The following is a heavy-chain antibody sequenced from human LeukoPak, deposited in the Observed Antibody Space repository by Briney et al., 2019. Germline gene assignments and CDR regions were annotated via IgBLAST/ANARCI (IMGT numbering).Heavy chain of an antibody. CDR1: GFTFSTYA. J-gene: IGHJ3*01. D-gene: IGHD3-10*01. CDR2: TSHDGSKK. Sequence: GGSLRLSCVASGFTFSTYAMHWVRQAPGKGLEWVAVTSHDGSKKYYADSVKGRFTISRDNSKNTLYLQMNSLRAEDTAVYYCARSYGSGRGDAFDVWGQGTMVTV. V-gene: IGHV3-30-3*01. CDR3: ARSYGSGRGDAFDV.